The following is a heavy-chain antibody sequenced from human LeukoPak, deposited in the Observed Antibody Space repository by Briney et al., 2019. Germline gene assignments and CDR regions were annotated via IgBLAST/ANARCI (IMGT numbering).Heavy chain of an antibody. J-gene: IGHJ5*02. CDR2: IYTSGST. Sequence: PSETLSLTCTVSGGSISSGSYYWSWIRQPAGKGLEWIGRIYTSGSTNYNPFLKSRVTISVDTSKNQFSLKLSSVTAADTAVYYCARVRMTTVTTWWFDPWGQGTLVTVSS. D-gene: IGHD4-17*01. V-gene: IGHV4-61*02. CDR3: ARVRMTTVTTWWFDP. CDR1: GGSISSGSYY.